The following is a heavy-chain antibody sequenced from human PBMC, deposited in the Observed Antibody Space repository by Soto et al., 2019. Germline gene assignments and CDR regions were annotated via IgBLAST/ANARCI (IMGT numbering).Heavy chain of an antibody. V-gene: IGHV3-23*01. Sequence: EVQLLESGGGLVQVGGSLRLSCVGSGFGFDSYAMSWVRQAPGKGLEWVSGIGSSGGAIVYADSVRGRFTISRDNSRNALYLHMNSLRAGDTAVYYCAKALWFGESSHYFDYWGQVTLVTVSS. CDR3: AKALWFGESSHYFDY. CDR2: IGSSGGAI. CDR1: GFGFDSYA. D-gene: IGHD3-10*01. J-gene: IGHJ4*02.